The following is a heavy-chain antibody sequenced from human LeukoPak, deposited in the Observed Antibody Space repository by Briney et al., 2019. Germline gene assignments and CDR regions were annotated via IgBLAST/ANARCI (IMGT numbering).Heavy chain of an antibody. V-gene: IGHV3-48*01. CDR2: ITSTSTTI. CDR1: GFSFSSYS. D-gene: IGHD3-10*01. CDR3: ARAAESYYYGSGSNIPLDY. Sequence: GGSLRLSCAASGFSFSSYSMNWVRQAPGRGLEWVSYITSTSTTIYYADSVKGRFTISRDNAKNSLYLQMNSLRAEDTAVYYCARAAESYYYGSGSNIPLDYWGQGTLVTVSS. J-gene: IGHJ4*02.